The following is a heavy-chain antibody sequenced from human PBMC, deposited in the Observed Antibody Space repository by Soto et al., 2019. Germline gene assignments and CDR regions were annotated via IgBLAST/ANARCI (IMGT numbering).Heavy chain of an antibody. D-gene: IGHD1-7*01. V-gene: IGHV3-7*01. CDR3: ARGSITGTKGQYYFDY. J-gene: IGHJ4*02. CDR1: GFTFSSYW. Sequence: EVQLVESGGGLVQPGGSLRLSCAASGFTFSSYWMSWVRQAPGKGLEWVANIKQDGSEKYYVDSVKGRFTISRDNAKNSLYLKMNSLRAEDTAVYYCARGSITGTKGQYYFDYWGQGTLVTVSS. CDR2: IKQDGSEK.